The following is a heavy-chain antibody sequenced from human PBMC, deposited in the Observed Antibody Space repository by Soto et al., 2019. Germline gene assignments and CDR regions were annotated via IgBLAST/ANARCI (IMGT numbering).Heavy chain of an antibody. Sequence: SETLSLTCTVSGASVNTYSWSWIRQPAGKGLEWIGRIYTSASTNYSPSLKGRLTLSVDTSKNQVSLKLTSVTAADTAIYYCAKDREEGYNFYYGMDVWGQGTTVTVSS. CDR3: AKDREEGYNFYYGMDV. CDR2: IYTSAST. V-gene: IGHV4-4*07. CDR1: GASVNTYS. D-gene: IGHD3-10*01. J-gene: IGHJ6*02.